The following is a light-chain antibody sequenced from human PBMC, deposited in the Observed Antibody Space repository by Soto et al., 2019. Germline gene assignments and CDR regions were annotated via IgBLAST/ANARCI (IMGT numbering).Light chain of an antibody. CDR1: SSDVGAYNY. V-gene: IGLV2-14*01. Sequence: HSVLTQPASVSGSLGQSITISCSGTSSDVGAYNYVSWYQQYPGKAPKLMIYHVTDRPSGVSNRFSGSKSGNTASLTISGLQAEDEADYYCCSYTTSNTFVFGAGTKVTVL. CDR2: HVT. CDR3: CSYTTSNTFV. J-gene: IGLJ1*01.